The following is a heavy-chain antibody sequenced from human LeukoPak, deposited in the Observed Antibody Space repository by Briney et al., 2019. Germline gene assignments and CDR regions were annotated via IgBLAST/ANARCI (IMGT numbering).Heavy chain of an antibody. D-gene: IGHD5-18*01. J-gene: IGHJ4*02. CDR2: IIPIFGTA. CDR1: GGTFCSYA. CDR3: ARDTSLINTALDY. Sequence: ASVKVSCKASGGTFCSYAISWVRQAPGQGLEWMGGIIPIFGTANYAQKFQGRVTITADESTTTAYMELSSLRSDDTAVYYCARDTSLINTALDYWGQGTLVTVSS. V-gene: IGHV1-69*13.